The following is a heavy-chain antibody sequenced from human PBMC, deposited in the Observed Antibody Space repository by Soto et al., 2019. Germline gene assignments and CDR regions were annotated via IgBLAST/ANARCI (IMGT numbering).Heavy chain of an antibody. CDR1: GDSISSENYF. CDR2: ISNRGTP. Sequence: QVQLQESGPGLVKPSQTLSLICTVSGDSISSENYFWSWIRQPPGQGLEWVGYISNRGTPYYNPSLKSRVTISLDTSKNRFSLVMYSVTAADTAVYYCAREVNVVALSDAFDIWGQGTMVTVSS. V-gene: IGHV4-30-4*01. J-gene: IGHJ3*02. D-gene: IGHD2-8*01. CDR3: AREVNVVALSDAFDI.